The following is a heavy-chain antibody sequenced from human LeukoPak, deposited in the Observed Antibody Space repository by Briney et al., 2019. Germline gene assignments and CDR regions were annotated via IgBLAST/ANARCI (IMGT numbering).Heavy chain of an antibody. CDR2: ISPGDSDT. D-gene: IGHD2-2*01. CDR3: ARWLGYCSSASCYQPFDY. Sequence: GESLKISCQGSGYTFTNYWIGWVRQMPGKGLEWMGIISPGDSDTRYSPSFQGQVTISADKSISTAYLQWSSLKASDTAMFYCARWLGYCSSASCYQPFDYWGQGTLVTVSS. V-gene: IGHV5-51*01. CDR1: GYTFTNYW. J-gene: IGHJ4*02.